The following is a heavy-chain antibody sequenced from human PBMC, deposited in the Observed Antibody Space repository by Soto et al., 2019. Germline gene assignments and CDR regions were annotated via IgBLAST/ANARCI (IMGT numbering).Heavy chain of an antibody. CDR2: IYPGDSDT. J-gene: IGHJ4*02. CDR3: ARPDILTGYWFPAQVDY. V-gene: IGHV5-51*01. Sequence: PGESLKISCKGSGHSFSSYWIGWVRQMPGKGLEWMGIIYPGDSDTTYSPSFQGQVTISADKSISTAYLQWTSLKAPDTAMYYCARPDILTGYWFPAQVDYWGQGTLVTVSS. CDR1: GHSFSSYW. D-gene: IGHD3-9*01.